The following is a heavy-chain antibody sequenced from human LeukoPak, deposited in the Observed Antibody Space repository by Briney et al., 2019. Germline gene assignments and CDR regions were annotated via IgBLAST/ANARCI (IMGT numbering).Heavy chain of an antibody. J-gene: IGHJ3*02. Sequence: ASETLSLTCTVSGGSISTYTYYWGWIRQPPGKGLEWIGSIYYSGSTYYNPSLKSRVTISVDTSKNQFSLKLSSVTAADTAVYYCARANFSSSWSDAFDIWGQGTMVTVSS. CDR1: GGSISTYTYY. V-gene: IGHV4-39*07. CDR3: ARANFSSSWSDAFDI. CDR2: IYYSGST. D-gene: IGHD6-13*01.